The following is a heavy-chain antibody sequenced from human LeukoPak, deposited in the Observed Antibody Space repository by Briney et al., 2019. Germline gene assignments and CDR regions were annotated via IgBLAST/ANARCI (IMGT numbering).Heavy chain of an antibody. Sequence: SETLSLTCTVSVGSISSYYWSWIRQPPGKGLEWIGYIYYSGSTNYNPSLKSRVTISVDTSKNQFSLKLSSVTAADTAVYYCARAGFESAAAAYATHYYYYYYMDVWGKGTTVTVSS. CDR1: VGSISSYY. D-gene: IGHD6-13*01. CDR3: ARAGFESAAAAYATHYYYYYYMDV. V-gene: IGHV4-59*01. CDR2: IYYSGST. J-gene: IGHJ6*03.